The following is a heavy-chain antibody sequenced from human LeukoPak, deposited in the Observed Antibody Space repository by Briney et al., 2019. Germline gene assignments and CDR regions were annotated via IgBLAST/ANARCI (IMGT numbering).Heavy chain of an antibody. V-gene: IGHV4-39*01. CDR3: ARGRGGSCYVQLCYACDI. CDR1: GGSISSSSYY. J-gene: IGHJ3*02. D-gene: IGHD2-15*01. Sequence: SETLSLTCTVSGGSISSSSYYWGWIRQPPGKGLEWIGSIYYSGRAYSIPSLKSRVTISVDTSKNQFSLKLSAVTAVGTAVYYFARGRGGSCYVQLCYACDIWRRGTMVSVSS. CDR2: IYYSGRA.